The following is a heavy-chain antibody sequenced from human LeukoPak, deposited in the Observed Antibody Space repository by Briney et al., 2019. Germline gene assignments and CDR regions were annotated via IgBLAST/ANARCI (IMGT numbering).Heavy chain of an antibody. D-gene: IGHD2-2*01. CDR1: GFTFSSYA. CDR3: AKDHCSSTSCYVIPSNWFDP. CDR2: ISGSGGST. J-gene: IGHJ5*02. Sequence: GGSLRHSCAASGFTFSSYAMSWVRQAPGKGLEWVSAISGSGGSTYYADSVKGRFTISRDNSKNTLYLQMNSLRAEDTAVYYCAKDHCSSTSCYVIPSNWFDPWGQGTLVTVSS. V-gene: IGHV3-23*01.